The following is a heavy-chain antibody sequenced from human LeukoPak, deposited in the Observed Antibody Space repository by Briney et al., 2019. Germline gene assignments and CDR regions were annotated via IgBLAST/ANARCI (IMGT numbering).Heavy chain of an antibody. V-gene: IGHV4-34*01. CDR3: ASGLWFGIDY. Sequence: SETLSLTCAVYGGSFGGYYWSWIRQPPGKGLEWTGEINHSESTNYNPSLKSRVTISVDTSKNQFSLKLSSVTAADTAVYYCASGLWFGIDYWGQGTLVTVSS. CDR2: INHSEST. J-gene: IGHJ4*02. CDR1: GGSFGGYY. D-gene: IGHD3-10*01.